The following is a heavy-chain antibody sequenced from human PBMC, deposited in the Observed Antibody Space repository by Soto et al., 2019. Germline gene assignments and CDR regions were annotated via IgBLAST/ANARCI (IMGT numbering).Heavy chain of an antibody. V-gene: IGHV3-74*01. Sequence: LRLSCAASGFTFSSYWMHWVRQAPGKGLVWVSRINSDGSSTSYADSVKGRFTISRDNAKNTLYLQVNSLRAEDTAVYYCARDNRSGWYPYYYYGMDVWGQGTTVTVSS. CDR1: GFTFSSYW. CDR3: ARDNRSGWYPYYYYGMDV. D-gene: IGHD6-19*01. J-gene: IGHJ6*02. CDR2: INSDGSST.